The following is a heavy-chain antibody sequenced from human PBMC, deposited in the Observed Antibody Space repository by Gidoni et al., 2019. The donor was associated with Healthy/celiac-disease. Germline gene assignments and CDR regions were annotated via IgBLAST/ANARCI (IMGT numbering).Heavy chain of an antibody. J-gene: IGHJ4*02. CDR2: ISGSGGST. Sequence: EVQLLESGGGVVPPGGSLRLSGAASGCTFSSYAMRWVRQAPGKGLGWVSAISGSGGSTYYADSVKGRFTISRDNSKNTLYLQMNSLGAEDTAVYYCAKVRGSYSGDFDYWGQGTLVTVSS. CDR1: GCTFSSYA. V-gene: IGHV3-23*01. CDR3: AKVRGSYSGDFDY. D-gene: IGHD1-26*01.